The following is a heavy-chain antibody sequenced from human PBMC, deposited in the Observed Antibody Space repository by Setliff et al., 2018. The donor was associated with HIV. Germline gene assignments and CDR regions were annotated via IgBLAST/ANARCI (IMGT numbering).Heavy chain of an antibody. Sequence: PGGSLRLSCAASGFTFSSYSMNWVRQAPGKGLEWVSSISSSSTYIYYADSMNGRFTISRDNAKNSLYLQMNSLRAEDTAVYYCARWYCSSTSCRGFDYWGQGTLVTVSS. CDR1: GFTFSSYS. CDR3: ARWYCSSTSCRGFDY. CDR2: ISSSSTYI. D-gene: IGHD2-2*01. V-gene: IGHV3-21*01. J-gene: IGHJ4*02.